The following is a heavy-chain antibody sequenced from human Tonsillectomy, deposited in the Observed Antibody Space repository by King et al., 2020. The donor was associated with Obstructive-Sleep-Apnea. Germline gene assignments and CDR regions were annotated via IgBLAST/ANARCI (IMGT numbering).Heavy chain of an antibody. D-gene: IGHD5-12*01. J-gene: IGHJ5*02. CDR3: ARGGYSDYEGWFDP. Sequence: QLQESGPGLVKPSWTLSLTWAVSGGSSSSSNWWSWVRQPPGKGLKWIWGSSHSGSAHYNPYLKSRVTITVDKSKNQFSLKLSSVTAADTAVYYCARGGYSDYEGWFDPWGQGTLVTVSS. V-gene: IGHV4-4*02. CDR1: GGSSSSSNW. CDR2: SSHSGSA.